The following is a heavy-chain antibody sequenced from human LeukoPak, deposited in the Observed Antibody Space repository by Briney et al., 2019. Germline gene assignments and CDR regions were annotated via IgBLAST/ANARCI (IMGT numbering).Heavy chain of an antibody. J-gene: IGHJ4*02. CDR3: AKDRWFGELSYFDY. D-gene: IGHD3-10*01. Sequence: PGGSLRLSCAASGFTFSSYSMNWVRQAPGKGLEWVSSISSSSSYIYYADSVKGRFTISRDNSKNTLYLQMNSLRAEDTAVYYCAKDRWFGELSYFDYWGQGTLVTVSS. CDR2: ISSSSSYI. V-gene: IGHV3-21*04. CDR1: GFTFSSYS.